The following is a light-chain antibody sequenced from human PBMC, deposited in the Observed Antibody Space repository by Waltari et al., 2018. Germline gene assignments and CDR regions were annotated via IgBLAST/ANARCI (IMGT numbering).Light chain of an antibody. Sequence: SYELTQSPSVSLSPGQTARITCSGDALPKKYAYWYQKKPGQAPVLIIFKDRERPSGIPERFSGSTSGTTVTLTITGVQAEEEADYYCLSPETRGSWVFGGGTKLTVL. J-gene: IGLJ2*01. CDR2: KDR. CDR1: ALPKKY. V-gene: IGLV3-25*02. CDR3: LSPETRGSWV.